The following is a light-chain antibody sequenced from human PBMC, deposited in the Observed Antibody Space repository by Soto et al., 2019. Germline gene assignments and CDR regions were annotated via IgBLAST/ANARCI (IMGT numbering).Light chain of an antibody. CDR2: GAS. Sequence: EIVLTQSPGTLSLSPGERATLSCRASQSVSSSNLAWYQQKPGQAPRLLIYGASSRATGIPDRFSGSGSGTDFTVTISRLEPEDCAVYYCQQYGSSPLTFGQGTRVEIK. CDR3: QQYGSSPLT. CDR1: QSVSSSN. J-gene: IGKJ5*01. V-gene: IGKV3-20*01.